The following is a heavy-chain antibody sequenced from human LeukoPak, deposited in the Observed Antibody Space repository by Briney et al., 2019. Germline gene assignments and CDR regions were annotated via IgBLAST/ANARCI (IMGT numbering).Heavy chain of an antibody. CDR1: GYTFTDYH. CDR3: ATRYLDY. V-gene: IGHV1-2*02. J-gene: IGHJ4*02. CDR2: INPNSGDT. Sequence: GAPVKVSCKASGYTFTDYHMHWVRQAPGQGLEWMGWINPNSGDTNYAQKCQGRVTMTRDTSITTAYMEVSRLRSDDTAVYYCATRYLDYWGQGTLVTVSS.